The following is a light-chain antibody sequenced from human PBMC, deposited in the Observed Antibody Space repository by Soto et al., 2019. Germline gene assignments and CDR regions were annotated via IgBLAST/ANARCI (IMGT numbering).Light chain of an antibody. J-gene: IGKJ4*01. CDR2: VAY. CDR1: QDISRW. CDR3: QQRHSFPLT. Sequence: DIQMTQSPSSVSASVGDRVTITCRSSQDISRWLAWYQQKPGTAPHLLIYVAYCLQSWVSSGLRGTGSGTNFTLTTRSLKQEECATYVCQQRHSFPLTSGGGTTV. V-gene: IGKV1-12*01.